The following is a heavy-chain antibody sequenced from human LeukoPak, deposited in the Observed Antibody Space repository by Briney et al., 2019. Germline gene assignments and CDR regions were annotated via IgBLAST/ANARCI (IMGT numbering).Heavy chain of an antibody. V-gene: IGHV4-4*07. J-gene: IGHJ6*03. CDR3: AIDGGSVGALYYYYYIDV. Sequence: SETLSLTCIVSGGSISSYYWSWIRQPAGKGLEWIGRIYTSGSTNYNPSLKSRVTMSVDTSKNQFSLNLSSVTAADTAVYYCAIDGGSVGALYYYYYIDVWGKGTTVTISS. CDR1: GGSISSYY. D-gene: IGHD1-26*01. CDR2: IYTSGST.